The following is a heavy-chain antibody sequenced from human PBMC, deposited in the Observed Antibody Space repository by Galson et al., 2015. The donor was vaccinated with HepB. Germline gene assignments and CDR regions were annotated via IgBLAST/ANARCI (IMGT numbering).Heavy chain of an antibody. CDR3: ATDILTYYYDSSGYLA. V-gene: IGHV7-4-1*02. CDR2: INTNTGNP. D-gene: IGHD3-22*01. Sequence: SVKVSCKASGYTFTNYAINWVRQAPGQGLEWLGWINTNTGNPTYAQGFTGRFVFSLDTSVSTAYLQISRLKAEDTAVYYCATDILTYYYDSSGYLAWGLGTLVTVSS. CDR1: GYTFTNYA. J-gene: IGHJ5*02.